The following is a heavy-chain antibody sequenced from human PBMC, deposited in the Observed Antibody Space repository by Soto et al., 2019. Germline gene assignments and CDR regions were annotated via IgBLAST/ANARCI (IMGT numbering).Heavy chain of an antibody. CDR2: IYYSGST. D-gene: IGHD3-3*01. Sequence: SETLSLTCTVSGGSISSYYWSWIRQPPGKGLEWIGYIYYSGSTNYNPSLKSRVTISVDTSKNQFSLKLSSVTAADTAVYYCARGQWDFWSGYFGFDPWGQGTLVPVSS. J-gene: IGHJ5*02. CDR3: ARGQWDFWSGYFGFDP. CDR1: GGSISSYY. V-gene: IGHV4-59*01.